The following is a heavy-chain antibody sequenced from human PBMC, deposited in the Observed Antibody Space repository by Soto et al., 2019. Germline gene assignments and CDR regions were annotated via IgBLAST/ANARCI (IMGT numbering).Heavy chain of an antibody. Sequence: EVQLVESGGGLVQPGGSLRLSCAASGFTFSGRWMHWVRQAPGKGLVWVSRINGDGSGTSYADFVKGRFTISRDNAKNTLFLKMNGLRAEDTAVYYCARGIFGSGTANDYWGQGTLVTVSS. CDR1: GFTFSGRW. V-gene: IGHV3-74*01. J-gene: IGHJ4*02. D-gene: IGHD3-10*01. CDR3: ARGIFGSGTANDY. CDR2: INGDGSGT.